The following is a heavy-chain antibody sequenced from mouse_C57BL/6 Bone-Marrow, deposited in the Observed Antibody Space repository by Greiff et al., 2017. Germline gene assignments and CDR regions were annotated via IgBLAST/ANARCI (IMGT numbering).Heavy chain of an antibody. V-gene: IGHV5-17*01. CDR1: GFTFRDYG. Sequence: EVQLVESGRGFVKPGRSLTLSCAASGFTFRDYGMHCFRHAPQKSLLFFSYISSGSSTIYYADTVKGRFTISRDNAKNTLFLQMTRLRYEDTAMYYCASSPVNWDWFAYWGQGTLVTVAA. D-gene: IGHD4-1*01. CDR3: ASSPVNWDWFAY. J-gene: IGHJ3*01. CDR2: ISSGSSTI.